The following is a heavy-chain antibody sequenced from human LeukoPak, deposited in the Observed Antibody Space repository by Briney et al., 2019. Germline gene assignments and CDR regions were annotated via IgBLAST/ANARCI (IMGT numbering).Heavy chain of an antibody. CDR2: INHSGST. CDR1: GGSFSGYY. V-gene: IGHV4-34*01. J-gene: IGHJ6*03. D-gene: IGHD3-10*01. Sequence: SESLSLTCAVYGGSFSGYYWGWARHPPGKWLEWIGEINHSGSTKYNPSLKSRVTLSVDTSKDQFSLKLSSVTAADTAVYYCARGRIWFGELGRYYYMDVWGKGTTVTVSS. CDR3: ARGRIWFGELGRYYYMDV.